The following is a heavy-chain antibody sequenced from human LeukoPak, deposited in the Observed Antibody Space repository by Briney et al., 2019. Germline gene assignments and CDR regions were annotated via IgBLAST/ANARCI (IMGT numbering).Heavy chain of an antibody. V-gene: IGHV3-53*01. D-gene: IGHD3-3*02. J-gene: IGHJ4*02. CDR3: ARGWLHFWSERSGYFDY. Sequence: PGGSLRLSCAASGFTVSSNYMSWVRQAPGKGLEWVSGIYSGGSTYYADYVKGRFTISRDNSKNTLYLQMNSLRAEDTAVYYCARGWLHFWSERSGYFDYWGQGTLVTVSS. CDR2: IYSGGST. CDR1: GFTVSSNY.